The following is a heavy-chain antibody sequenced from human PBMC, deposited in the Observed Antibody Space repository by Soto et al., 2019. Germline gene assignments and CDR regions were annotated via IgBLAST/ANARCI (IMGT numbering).Heavy chain of an antibody. CDR1: GGTFSSSA. CDR3: ARSETAGHKGFDI. J-gene: IGHJ3*02. CDR2: IIPTFGTS. Sequence: QVQLEQSGAEVRKPGSSVKVSCKASGGTFSSSAINWLRQAPGQGPEWMGGIIPTFGTSNYIPKLRGRVTITADTSTKTAYMEVSSLTSEDTAMYYCARSETAGHKGFDIWGQGTMVTVSA. V-gene: IGHV1-69*06. D-gene: IGHD6-19*01.